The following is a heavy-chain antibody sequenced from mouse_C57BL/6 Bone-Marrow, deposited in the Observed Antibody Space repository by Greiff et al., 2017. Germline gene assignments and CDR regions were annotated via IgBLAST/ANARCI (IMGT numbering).Heavy chain of an antibody. CDR3: ARRRGLLFFAY. V-gene: IGHV1-9*01. D-gene: IGHD2-1*01. Sequence: VQLQQSGAELMKPGASVKLSCKATGYTFTGYWIEWVKQRPGHGLEWIGEILPGSGSTNYNEKFTGKATFTADTSSTPANMQISSLTTEDAAIYDCARRRGLLFFAYWGQGTLVTVSA. J-gene: IGHJ3*01. CDR2: ILPGSGST. CDR1: GYTFTGYW.